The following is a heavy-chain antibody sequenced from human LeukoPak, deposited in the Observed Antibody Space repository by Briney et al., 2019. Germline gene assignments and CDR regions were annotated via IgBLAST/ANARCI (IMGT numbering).Heavy chain of an antibody. V-gene: IGHV3-33*01. J-gene: IGHJ4*02. Sequence: PGRSLRLSCAVSGFTFNSYGIHWVRQAPGKGLEWVAFIWYDGSNKYYADSVKGRFTISRHNSKNTLYLQMNSLRAEDTAVYYCARARTTRGFDHWGQGTLVTVSS. CDR1: GFTFNSYG. D-gene: IGHD4-17*01. CDR3: ARARTTRGFDH. CDR2: IWYDGSNK.